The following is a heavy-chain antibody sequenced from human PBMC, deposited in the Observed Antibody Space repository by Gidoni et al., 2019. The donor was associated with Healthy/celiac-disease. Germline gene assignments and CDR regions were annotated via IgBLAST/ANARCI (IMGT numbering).Heavy chain of an antibody. CDR1: GYTFTCYY. V-gene: IGHV1-2*02. J-gene: IGHJ3*02. D-gene: IGHD2-2*01. Sequence: QVQLVQSGAEVKKPGASVTVSCKASGYTFTCYYMHWVRQAPGQGLEWMGWINPNSGGTNYAQKFQGRGTITRDTSISTAYMELSRLRSDDTAVYYCARDIVVVPAAMKGAFDIWGQGTMVTVSS. CDR3: ARDIVVVPAAMKGAFDI. CDR2: INPNSGGT.